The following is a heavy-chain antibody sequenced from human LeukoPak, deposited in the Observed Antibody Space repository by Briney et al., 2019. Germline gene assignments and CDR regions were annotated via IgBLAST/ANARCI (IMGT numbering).Heavy chain of an antibody. J-gene: IGHJ4*02. V-gene: IGHV3-53*01. D-gene: IGHD3-22*01. CDR2: IYTGGNT. CDR3: ARGDDSGYYDYFDY. CDR1: GFTVDSNY. Sequence: GGSLRLSCAASGFTVDSNYLSWVRQAPGKGLEWVSTIYTGGNTYYAASVKGRFTISRDFSKNTVFLHMNSLGAEDTAMYYCARGDDSGYYDYFDYWGQGALVTVSS.